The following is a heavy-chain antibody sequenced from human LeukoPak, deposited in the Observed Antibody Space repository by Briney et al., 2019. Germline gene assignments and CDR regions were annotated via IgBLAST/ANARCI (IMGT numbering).Heavy chain of an antibody. CDR3: ARGGDYYDSSGQDY. J-gene: IGHJ4*02. CDR2: INPNSGGT. D-gene: IGHD3-22*01. Sequence: ASVKVSCKASGYTLTGYYMHWVRQAPGQGLEWMGRINPNSGGTNYAQKFQGRVTMTRDTSISTAYMELSRLRSDDTAVYYCARGGDYYDSSGQDYWGQGTLVTVSS. V-gene: IGHV1-2*06. CDR1: GYTLTGYY.